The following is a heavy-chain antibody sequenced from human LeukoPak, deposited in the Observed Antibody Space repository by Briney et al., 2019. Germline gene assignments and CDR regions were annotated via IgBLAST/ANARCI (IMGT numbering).Heavy chain of an antibody. CDR1: GGSISSSSYY. V-gene: IGHV4-39*07. J-gene: IGHJ6*03. D-gene: IGHD1-26*01. CDR3: ARTGGIVGAEKAKYYYYYMDV. CDR2: IYYSGST. Sequence: SETLSLTCTVSGGSISSSSYYWGWIRQPPGKGLEWIGSIYYSGSTYYNPSLKSRVTISVDTSKNQFSLKLSSVTAADTAVYYCARTGGIVGAEKAKYYYYYMDVWGKGTTVTISS.